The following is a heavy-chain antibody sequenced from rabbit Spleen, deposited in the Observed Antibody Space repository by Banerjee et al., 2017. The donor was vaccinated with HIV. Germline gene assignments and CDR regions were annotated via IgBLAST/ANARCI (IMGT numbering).Heavy chain of an antibody. CDR1: GFDFSSYG. CDR3: ARDTGSSFSSYGMDL. CDR2: IDPVFGIT. D-gene: IGHD8-1*01. J-gene: IGHJ6*01. Sequence: QEQLVESGGGLVQPGGSLKLSCKASGFDFSSYGVSWVRQAPGKGLEWIGYIDPVFGITYYANWVNGRFSISRENAQNTVFLQMTSLTVADTATYFCARDTGSSFSSYGMDLWGPGTLVTVS. V-gene: IGHV1S47*01.